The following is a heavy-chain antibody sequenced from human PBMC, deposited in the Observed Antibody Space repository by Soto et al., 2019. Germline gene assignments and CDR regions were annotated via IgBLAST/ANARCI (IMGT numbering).Heavy chain of an antibody. V-gene: IGHV4-39*01. CDR2: IYYNGNV. Sequence: QLQLQESGPGLVTPSETLSLTCSVSGGSFSNTIYYWAWVRQPHGKGLEWIGSIYYNGNVFYNPSLKSRVAISVDSSKSQFSLKVTSVTAADTAVYYCARHMRAVASPLDYWGQGALVTVSS. J-gene: IGHJ4*02. CDR3: ARHMRAVASPLDY. CDR1: GGSFSNTIYY. D-gene: IGHD6-19*01.